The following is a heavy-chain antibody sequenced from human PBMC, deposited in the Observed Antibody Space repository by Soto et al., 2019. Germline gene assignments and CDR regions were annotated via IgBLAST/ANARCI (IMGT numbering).Heavy chain of an antibody. D-gene: IGHD2-15*01. V-gene: IGHV3-48*03. CDR1: GFTFSSSE. CDR2: IHPGGQTI. CDR3: ARRGSR. J-gene: IGHJ3*01. Sequence: AGGSLRLSCAASGFTFSSSEMYWVRQAPGKGLEWISYIHPGGQTIFYAESVKGRFTISRDNGKHSVYLQMNSLRAEDTAVYYCARRGSRWGRGTKVTVSS.